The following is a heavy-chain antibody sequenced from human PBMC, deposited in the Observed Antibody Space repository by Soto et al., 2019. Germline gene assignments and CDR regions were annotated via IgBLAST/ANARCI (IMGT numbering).Heavy chain of an antibody. V-gene: IGHV3-49*03. CDR2: IRSKAYGGTT. J-gene: IGHJ5*02. CDR1: GFTFGDYA. Sequence: GESLKISCTASGFTFGDYAMSWFRQAPGKGLEWVGFIRSKAYGGTTEYAASVKGRFTISRDDSKSIAYLQMNSLKTEDTAVYYCFYYYDSSGYSPYNWFDPWGQGTLVPVSS. D-gene: IGHD3-22*01. CDR3: FYYYDSSGYSPYNWFDP.